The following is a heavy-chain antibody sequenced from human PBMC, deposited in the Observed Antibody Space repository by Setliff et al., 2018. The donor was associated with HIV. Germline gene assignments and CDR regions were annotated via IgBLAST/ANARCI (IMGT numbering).Heavy chain of an antibody. CDR1: GGSISSSSYY. Sequence: SETLSLTCTVSGGSISSSSYYWGWIRQPPGKGLQWIGSIYYRGSTYYNPSLKSRVTISVATSKNQFSLKLRSVTAADTALYYCARGRYRSRWYASDHYYIDVWGKGTTVTVS. J-gene: IGHJ6*03. CDR2: IYYRGST. CDR3: ARGRYRSRWYASDHYYIDV. V-gene: IGHV4-39*01. D-gene: IGHD6-13*01.